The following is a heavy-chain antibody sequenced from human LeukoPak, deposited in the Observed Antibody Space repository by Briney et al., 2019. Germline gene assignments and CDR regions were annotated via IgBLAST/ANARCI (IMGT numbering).Heavy chain of an antibody. V-gene: IGHV3-48*03. J-gene: IGHJ4*02. CDR3: AKDRRYSSGWYPFDY. CDR1: GFTFRSYE. Sequence: GGSLRLSCEASGFTFRSYEMNWVRQAPGKGLEWVSYISSRGSTTYYADSVKGRFTISRDNSKNTLYLQMNSLRAEDTAVYYCAKDRRYSSGWYPFDYWGQGTLVTVSS. D-gene: IGHD6-19*01. CDR2: ISSRGSTT.